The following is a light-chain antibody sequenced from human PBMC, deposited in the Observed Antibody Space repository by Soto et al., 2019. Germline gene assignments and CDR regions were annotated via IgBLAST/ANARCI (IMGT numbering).Light chain of an antibody. V-gene: IGLV2-23*01. CDR3: SSYAGRNSLL. J-gene: IGLJ2*01. Sequence: QSALTQPASVTGSPGQSITISCTGTSSDVGIYDLVSWYQQHPGKAPKLIILEAIKRPPGVSSRFSGSKSGNTASLTISGLQAEDEADYHCSSYAGRNSLLFGGGTKLTVL. CDR1: SSDVGIYDL. CDR2: EAI.